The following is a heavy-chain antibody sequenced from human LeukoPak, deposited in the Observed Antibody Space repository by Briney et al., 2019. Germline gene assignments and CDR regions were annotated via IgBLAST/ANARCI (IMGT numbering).Heavy chain of an antibody. CDR1: GGSISSGGYY. Sequence: SETLSLTCTVSGGSISSGGYYWSWIRQHPGKGLEWIGYIYYSGSTYYNPSLKSRVTISVDTSKDQFSLKLSSVTAADTAVYYCARADNWGNWFDPWGQGTLVTVSS. D-gene: IGHD7-27*01. CDR2: IYYSGST. CDR3: ARADNWGNWFDP. J-gene: IGHJ5*02. V-gene: IGHV4-31*03.